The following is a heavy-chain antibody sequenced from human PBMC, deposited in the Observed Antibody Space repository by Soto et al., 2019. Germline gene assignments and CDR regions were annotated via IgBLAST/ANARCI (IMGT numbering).Heavy chain of an antibody. CDR1: GGKIRAHY. D-gene: IGHD3-3*01. V-gene: IGHV4-34*01. Sequence: ETKPDTYTVYGGKIRAHYWRWISKKTGKGLEWIGEINHSGSTNYNPSLKSRVTISVDTSKNRFSLKLSSVTAADTAVYYCARKSVLRFLEWLFSGSHFDYWGQGTLVTVSS. CDR3: ARKSVLRFLEWLFSGSHFDY. J-gene: IGHJ4*02. CDR2: INHSGST.